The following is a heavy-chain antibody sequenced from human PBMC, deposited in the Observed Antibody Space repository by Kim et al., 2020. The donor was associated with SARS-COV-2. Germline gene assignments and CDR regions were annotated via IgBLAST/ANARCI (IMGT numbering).Heavy chain of an antibody. Sequence: GGSLRLSCTTSGFTFTGHAMSWVRQAPGKGLEWVSSIDGSDGTTYYVDSVRGRFTISRDDSKNTLYLQMSDLRGDDRAVDYCMKGGWGWIWDHWGQGNLVTVSS. CDR3: MKGGWGWIWDH. J-gene: IGHJ4*02. CDR2: IDGSDGTT. D-gene: IGHD2-21*01. CDR1: GFTFTGHA. V-gene: IGHV3-23*01.